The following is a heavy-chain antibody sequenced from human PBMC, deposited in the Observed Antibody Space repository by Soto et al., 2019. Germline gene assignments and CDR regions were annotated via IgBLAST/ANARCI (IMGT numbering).Heavy chain of an antibody. CDR1: GYTFTSYD. D-gene: IGHD3-3*01. J-gene: IGHJ6*03. V-gene: IGHV1-8*01. CDR3: ARLHPTRYDFWSGYYSHYYYMDV. Sequence: ASVKVSCKASGYTFTSYDINWVRQATGQGLEWMGWMNPNSGNTGYAQKFQGRVTMTRNTSISTAYMELSSLRSEDTAVYYCARLHPTRYDFWSGYYSHYYYMDVWGEGTTVTVSS. CDR2: MNPNSGNT.